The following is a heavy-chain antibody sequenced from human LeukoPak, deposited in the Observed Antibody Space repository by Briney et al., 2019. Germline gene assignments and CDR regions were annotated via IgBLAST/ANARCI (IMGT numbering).Heavy chain of an antibody. D-gene: IGHD6-19*01. Sequence: SSVTVSCKASGYTLTGYYMHWVRQAPGQGLEWMGWINPNSGGTNYAQKFQGRVTMTRDTSISTAYMELSRLRSDDTAVYYCARDTWAGIAVAGPADYFDYWGQGTLVTVSS. CDR1: GYTLTGYY. V-gene: IGHV1-2*02. CDR2: INPNSGGT. J-gene: IGHJ4*02. CDR3: ARDTWAGIAVAGPADYFDY.